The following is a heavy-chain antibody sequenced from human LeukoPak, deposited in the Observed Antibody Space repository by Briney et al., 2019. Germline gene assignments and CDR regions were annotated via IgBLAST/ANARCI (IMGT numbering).Heavy chain of an antibody. CDR2: IKSKTDGGTT. Sequence: GGSLRLSCAASGFTFSNAWMSWVRQAPGKGLEWVGRIKSKTDGGTTDYAAPVKGRFTISRDDSKNTLYLQMNSLKTEDTAVYYCTTGPSEAVAGSLSTLFNGIWGQGTMVTVSS. V-gene: IGHV3-15*01. CDR1: GFTFSNAW. D-gene: IGHD6-19*01. J-gene: IGHJ3*02. CDR3: TTGPSEAVAGSLSTLFNGI.